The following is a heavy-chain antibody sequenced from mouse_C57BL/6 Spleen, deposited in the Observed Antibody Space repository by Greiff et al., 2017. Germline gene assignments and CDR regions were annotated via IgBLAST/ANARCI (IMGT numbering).Heavy chain of an antibody. D-gene: IGHD2-3*01. V-gene: IGHV1-82*01. CDR3: ADGYYGAMDY. J-gene: IGHJ4*01. CDR2: IYPGDGDT. Sequence: VQLQQSGPELVKPGASVKISCKASGYAFSSSWMNWVKQRPGKGLEWIGRIYPGDGDTNYNGKFKGKATLTADKSSSTAYMQLSSLTSEDSAVYFCADGYYGAMDYWGQGTSVTVAS. CDR1: GYAFSSSW.